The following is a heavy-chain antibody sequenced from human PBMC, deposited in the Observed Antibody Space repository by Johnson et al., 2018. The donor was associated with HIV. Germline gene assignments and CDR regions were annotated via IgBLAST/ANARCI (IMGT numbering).Heavy chain of an antibody. Sequence: EVQLVESGGGVVQPGRSLRLSCAASGFTFSSYGMHWVRQAPGKGLEWVSYISSSGRTIYDADSVKGRFTISRDNAKNSLYLQMNSLRAEDTAVYYCARDATPSRPGDAFDIWCQGTMVTVSS. CDR2: ISSSGRTI. CDR1: GFTFSSYG. CDR3: ARDATPSRPGDAFDI. V-gene: IGHV3-48*04. J-gene: IGHJ3*02.